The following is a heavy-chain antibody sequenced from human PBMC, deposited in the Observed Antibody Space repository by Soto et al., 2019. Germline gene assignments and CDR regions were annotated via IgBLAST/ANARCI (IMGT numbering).Heavy chain of an antibody. CDR1: GGSISRSRYY. Sequence: PSETLSLTCTVSGGSISRSRYYWGWIRQPPGKGLEWIGSIYDSGSTYYNPSLKSRVTISVDTSKNQFSLKLTSVTAADTAVYYCAREDYSNYDLDYWGQGTLVTVSS. J-gene: IGHJ4*02. CDR2: IYDSGST. D-gene: IGHD4-4*01. V-gene: IGHV4-39*07. CDR3: AREDYSNYDLDY.